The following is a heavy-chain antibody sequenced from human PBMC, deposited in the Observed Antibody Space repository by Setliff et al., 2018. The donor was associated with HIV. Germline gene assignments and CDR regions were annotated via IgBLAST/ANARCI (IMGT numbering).Heavy chain of an antibody. D-gene: IGHD5-12*01. CDR2: IIPILGIA. CDR1: GYTFTNFA. Sequence: GASVKVSCKASGYTFTNFAISWVRQAPGQGLEWMGGIIPILGIANYSQKFQDRLTITADESTTTVYMDMSSLRSEDTAQYYCARGPLYGYDRGYFDYWGQGTLVTVSS. J-gene: IGHJ4*02. V-gene: IGHV1-69*10. CDR3: ARGPLYGYDRGYFDY.